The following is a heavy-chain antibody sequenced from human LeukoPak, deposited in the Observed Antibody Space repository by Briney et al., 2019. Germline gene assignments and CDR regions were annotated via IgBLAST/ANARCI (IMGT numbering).Heavy chain of an antibody. J-gene: IGHJ6*03. Sequence: SETLSLTCAVYGGSFSGYYWSWIRQPPGKGLEWIGEINHSGSTNYNPSLKSRVTISVDTSKNQFSLKLSSVTAADTAVYYCARGAAARQYGYYYYMDVYGKGTTVTVSS. CDR3: ARGAAARQYGYYYYMDV. V-gene: IGHV4-34*01. D-gene: IGHD6-6*01. CDR2: INHSGST. CDR1: GGSFSGYY.